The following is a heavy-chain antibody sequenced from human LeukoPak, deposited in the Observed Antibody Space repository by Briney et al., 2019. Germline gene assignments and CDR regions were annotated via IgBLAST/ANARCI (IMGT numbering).Heavy chain of an antibody. Sequence: ASVKVSCKASGYTFTSYGISWVRQAPGQGLEWMGRISAYNGNTNYAQKLQGRVTMTTDTSTSTAYMELRSLRSDDTAVYYCAREPYYDSSGYPVDYWGQGTLVTVSS. CDR2: ISAYNGNT. V-gene: IGHV1-18*01. CDR1: GYTFTSYG. J-gene: IGHJ4*02. D-gene: IGHD3-22*01. CDR3: AREPYYDSSGYPVDY.